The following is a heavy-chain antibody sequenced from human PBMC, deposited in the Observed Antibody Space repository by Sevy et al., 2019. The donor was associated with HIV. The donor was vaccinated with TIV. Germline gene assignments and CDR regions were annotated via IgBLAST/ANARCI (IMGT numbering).Heavy chain of an antibody. D-gene: IGHD6-25*01. CDR3: ARDFGAAGADY. Sequence: GGSLRLSCAASGFTFSSYWMHWVRQAPGKGLVWVSRINSDGSSIRYADSVKGRFTISRDNAKNTLYLQMNSLRAEDTAVYYCARDFGAAGADYWGQGTLVTVSS. CDR1: GFTFSSYW. V-gene: IGHV3-74*01. J-gene: IGHJ4*02. CDR2: INSDGSSI.